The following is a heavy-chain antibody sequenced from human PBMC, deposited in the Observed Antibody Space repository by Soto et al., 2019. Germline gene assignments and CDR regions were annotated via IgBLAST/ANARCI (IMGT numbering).Heavy chain of an antibody. CDR3: ARGGYSYGYGMDV. CDR2: ISSNGGST. Sequence: EVQLVESGGGLVQPGGSLRLSCAASGFTFSSYAMHWVRQAPGKGLEYVSAISSNGGSTYYANSVKGRFTISRDNSKNTLYLQMGSLRAEDMAVYYCARGGYSYGYGMDVWGQGTTVTVSS. V-gene: IGHV3-64*01. J-gene: IGHJ6*02. D-gene: IGHD5-18*01. CDR1: GFTFSSYA.